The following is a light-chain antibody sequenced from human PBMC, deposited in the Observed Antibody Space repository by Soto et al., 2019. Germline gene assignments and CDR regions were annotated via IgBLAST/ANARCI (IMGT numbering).Light chain of an antibody. Sequence: IVLTQYHGSWSLSPGERATLSCRASQSFSSSYLAWYQQKLGQAPRLLVYGASSRATGIPDRFSGSGSGTDFTLTISRLEPEDFAVYYCQQYGSSPWTFGQGTKVDIK. CDR2: GAS. CDR3: QQYGSSPWT. V-gene: IGKV3-20*01. J-gene: IGKJ1*01. CDR1: QSFSSSY.